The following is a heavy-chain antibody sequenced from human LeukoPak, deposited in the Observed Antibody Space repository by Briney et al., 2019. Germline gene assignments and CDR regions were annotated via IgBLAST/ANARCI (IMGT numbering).Heavy chain of an antibody. CDR3: ARRSTVAGRGRFDP. J-gene: IGHJ5*02. CDR2: VHYSGST. CDR1: GGSIRSTSYY. Sequence: PSETLSLTCTVSGGSIRSTSYYWGWIGQPPGKGLEWLGSVHYSGSTCDNPSLKSRVTISVDTSKNQFSLKLISVTAADTAVYYCARRSTVAGRGRFDPWGQGTLVTVSS. D-gene: IGHD6-19*01. V-gene: IGHV4-39*01.